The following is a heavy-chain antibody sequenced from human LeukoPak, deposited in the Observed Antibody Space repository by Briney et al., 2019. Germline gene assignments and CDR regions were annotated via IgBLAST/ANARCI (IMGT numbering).Heavy chain of an antibody. Sequence: GGSLRLSCAASGFSFSSHGMHWVRQAPGKGLDWVAVISYDGSNKYYADSVKGRFTISRDNSKNTLYLQVNSLRAEDTAVYYCAKMNYYGSGSYSPFDYWGQGTLVTVSS. CDR3: AKMNYYGSGSYSPFDY. J-gene: IGHJ4*02. V-gene: IGHV3-30*18. CDR2: ISYDGSNK. D-gene: IGHD3-10*01. CDR1: GFSFSSHG.